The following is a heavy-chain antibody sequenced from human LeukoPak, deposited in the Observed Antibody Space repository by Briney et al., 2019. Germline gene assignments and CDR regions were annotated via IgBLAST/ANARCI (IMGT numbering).Heavy chain of an antibody. CDR2: IYYSGST. CDR1: GGSVSSGSYY. D-gene: IGHD7-27*01. Sequence: SETLSLTCTVSGGSVSSGSYYWSWIRQPPGKGLEWIGYIYYSGSTNYNPSLKSRVTISVDTSKNQFSLKLSSVTAADTAVYYCARSPNWGSVDYWYFDLWGRGTLVTVSS. J-gene: IGHJ2*01. CDR3: ARSPNWGSVDYWYFDL. V-gene: IGHV4-61*01.